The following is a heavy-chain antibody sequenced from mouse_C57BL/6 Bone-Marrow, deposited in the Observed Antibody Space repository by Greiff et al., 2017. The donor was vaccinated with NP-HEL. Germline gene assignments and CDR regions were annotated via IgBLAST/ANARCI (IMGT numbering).Heavy chain of an antibody. CDR3: ARGRDSNYDYFDY. Sequence: VQLQQPGAELVMPGASVKLSCKASGYTFTSYWMHWVKQRPGQGLEWIGEIDPSDSYTNYNQKFKGKATLTVDKSSSTAYMQLSSLTSEDSAVYYCARGRDSNYDYFDYWGQGTTLTVSA. D-gene: IGHD2-5*01. CDR2: IDPSDSYT. CDR1: GYTFTSYW. V-gene: IGHV1-69*01. J-gene: IGHJ2*01.